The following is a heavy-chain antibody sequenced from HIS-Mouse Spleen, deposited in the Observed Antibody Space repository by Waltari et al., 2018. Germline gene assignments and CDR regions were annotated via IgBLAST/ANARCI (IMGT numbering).Heavy chain of an antibody. CDR1: GGSISSSSYY. V-gene: IGHV4-39*07. Sequence: QLQLQESGPGLVKPSETLSLTCTVSGGSISSSSYYWGWIRQPPGKGLEWIGSIYYRWSLCCHPATKSRVTISVDTAKNQFSLKLCSVTAAETAVYYCAREIPYSSSWYDWYFDLWGRGTLVTVSS. D-gene: IGHD6-13*01. CDR2: IYYRWSL. J-gene: IGHJ2*01. CDR3: AREIPYSSSWYDWYFDL.